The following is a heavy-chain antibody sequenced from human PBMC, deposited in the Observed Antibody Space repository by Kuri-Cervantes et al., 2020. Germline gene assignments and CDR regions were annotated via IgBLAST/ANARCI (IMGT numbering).Heavy chain of an antibody. J-gene: IGHJ4*02. V-gene: IGHV3-48*03. CDR2: ISSSGSTI. Sequence: GESLKISCAASGFTVSSNYMNWVRQAPGKGLEWVSYISSSGSTIYYADSVKGRFTISRDNAKNSLYLQMNSLRAEDTAVYYCARGHSSGGRATYDYWGQGTLVTVSS. D-gene: IGHD6-19*01. CDR3: ARGHSSGGRATYDY. CDR1: GFTVSSNY.